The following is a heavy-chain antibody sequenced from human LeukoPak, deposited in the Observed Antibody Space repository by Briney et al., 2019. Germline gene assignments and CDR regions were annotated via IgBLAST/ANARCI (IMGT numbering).Heavy chain of an antibody. Sequence: PSETLSLTCAVSGGSISTFHWSWIRQPPGKGLEWIGYIYHSGTTNSSPSLKSRVTISVDTSKNQFSLKLSSVTAADTAVYYCARGVIITMVRGVIIPHWFDPWGQGTLVTVSS. D-gene: IGHD3-10*01. CDR2: IYHSGTT. V-gene: IGHV4-59*01. J-gene: IGHJ5*02. CDR1: GGSISTFH. CDR3: ARGVIITMVRGVIIPHWFDP.